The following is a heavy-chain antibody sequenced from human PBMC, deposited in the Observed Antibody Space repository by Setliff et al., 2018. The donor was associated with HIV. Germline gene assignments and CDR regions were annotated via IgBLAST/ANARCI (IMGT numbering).Heavy chain of an antibody. Sequence: GGSLRLSCAASGFTFSSYSMNWVRQAPGKGLEWVSVIYSGGSTYYADSVQGRFTISRDNSKNMLYLQMNSLRAEDTAVYYCAKWFGEFFRAFDRWGQGTMVTVSS. D-gene: IGHD3-10*01. CDR3: AKWFGEFFRAFDR. J-gene: IGHJ3*01. V-gene: IGHV3-23*01. CDR1: GFTFSSYS. CDR2: IYSGGST.